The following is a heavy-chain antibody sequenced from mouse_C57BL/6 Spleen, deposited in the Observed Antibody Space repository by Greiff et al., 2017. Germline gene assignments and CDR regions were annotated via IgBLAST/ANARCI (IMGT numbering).Heavy chain of an antibody. V-gene: IGHV5-6*02. D-gene: IGHD1-1*01. Sequence: EVKLVESGGDLVKPGGSLKLSCAASGFTFSSYGMSWVRQTPDKRLEWVATISSGGSYTYYPDSVKGRFTISRDNAKNTLYLQMSSLKSEDTAMYYCARLIGSSWYFDVWGTGTTVTVSS. J-gene: IGHJ1*03. CDR2: ISSGGSYT. CDR1: GFTFSSYG. CDR3: ARLIGSSWYFDV.